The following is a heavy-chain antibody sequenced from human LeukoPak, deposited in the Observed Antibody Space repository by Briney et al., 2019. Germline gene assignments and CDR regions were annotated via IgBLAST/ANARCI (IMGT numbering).Heavy chain of an antibody. Sequence: GGTLRLSCAASGFTFSSFGMNWVRQAPGKGLEWVSYISSSSNTIYYADSVKGRFTISRDNAKNSLYLQMNTLRAEDTAVYYCARGLHFSVYYSRDYYPYWGQGTLVTVSS. CDR2: ISSSSNTI. V-gene: IGHV3-48*01. CDR3: ARGLHFSVYYSRDYYPY. D-gene: IGHD3-3*01. J-gene: IGHJ4*02. CDR1: GFTFSSFG.